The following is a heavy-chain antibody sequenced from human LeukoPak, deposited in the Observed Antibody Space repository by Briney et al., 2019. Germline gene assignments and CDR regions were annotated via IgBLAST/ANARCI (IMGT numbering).Heavy chain of an antibody. J-gene: IGHJ6*03. CDR1: GFTFSSYG. D-gene: IGHD3-10*01. CDR3: AKDRAEELFSYYMDV. V-gene: IGHV3-30*18. Sequence: PGGSLRLSCAASGFTFSSYGMHWVRQAPGKGLEWVAVISYDGSNKYYADSVKGRFTISRDNSKNTLYLQMNSLRAEDTAVYYCAKDRAEELFSYYMDVWGKGTTVTVSS. CDR2: ISYDGSNK.